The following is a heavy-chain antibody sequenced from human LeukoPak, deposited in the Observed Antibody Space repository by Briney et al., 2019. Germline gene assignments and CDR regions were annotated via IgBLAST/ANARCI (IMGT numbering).Heavy chain of an antibody. J-gene: IGHJ4*02. Sequence: SETLSLTCTASGGSISSYYWSWIRQPPGKGLEWIGYIYYSGSTNYNPSLKSRVTISVHTSKNQFSLKLSSVTAADTAVYYCATFSNTYYDYVWGSYRPIWGQGTLVTVSS. CDR2: IYYSGST. CDR1: GGSISSYY. CDR3: ATFSNTYYDYVWGSYRPI. V-gene: IGHV4-59*01. D-gene: IGHD3-16*02.